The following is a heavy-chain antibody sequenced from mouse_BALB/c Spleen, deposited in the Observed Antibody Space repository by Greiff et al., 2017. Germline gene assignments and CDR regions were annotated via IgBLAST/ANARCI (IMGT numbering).Heavy chain of an antibody. CDR1: GYSITSDYA. Sequence: EVKLVESGPGLVKPSQSLSLTCTVTGYSITSDYAWNWIRQFPGNKLEWMGYISYSGSTSYNPSLKSRISITRDTSKNQFFLQLNSVTTEDTATYYCANYDYDELYYAMDYWGQGTSVTVSS. V-gene: IGHV3-2*02. CDR3: ANYDYDELYYAMDY. D-gene: IGHD2-4*01. CDR2: ISYSGST. J-gene: IGHJ4*01.